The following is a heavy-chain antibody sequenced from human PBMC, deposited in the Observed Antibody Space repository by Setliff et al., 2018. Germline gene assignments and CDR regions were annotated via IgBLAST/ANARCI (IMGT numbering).Heavy chain of an antibody. CDR2: INPNSGDT. Sequence: ASVKVSCKASGNTFTGYYIHWLRQAPGQGLEWMGCINPNSGDTSFAQKFQGRVTITRDTSNSTDYMDLSRLSSDDTAVYYCAREVLSTVVAWDYWGQGTLVTVSS. D-gene: IGHD4-17*01. J-gene: IGHJ4*02. CDR1: GNTFTGYY. CDR3: AREVLSTVVAWDY. V-gene: IGHV1-2*02.